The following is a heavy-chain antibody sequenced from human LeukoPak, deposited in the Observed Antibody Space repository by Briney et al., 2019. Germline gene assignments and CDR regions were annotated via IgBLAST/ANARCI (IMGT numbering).Heavy chain of an antibody. CDR3: AKLTGGWFEDF. V-gene: IGHV3-23*01. CDR2: ISASDDST. J-gene: IGHJ4*02. CDR1: GFTFSSYA. D-gene: IGHD6-19*01. Sequence: PGGSLRLSCAASGFTFSSYAMTWVCQAPRKGLEWVSAISASDDSTFYVDSVKGRFTISRDFSKNTLYLQMNSLRAEDAAVYYCAKLTGGWFEDFWGQGTLVTVSS.